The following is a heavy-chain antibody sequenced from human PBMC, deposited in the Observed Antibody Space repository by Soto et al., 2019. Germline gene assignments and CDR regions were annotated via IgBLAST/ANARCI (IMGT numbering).Heavy chain of an antibody. D-gene: IGHD2-15*01. CDR2: MYNNRAT. J-gene: IGHJ4*02. V-gene: IGHV4-59*08. CDR3: ARHSPRAWVPANY. Sequence: QVQLQESGPGLVKPSETLSLTCTVSGGSISSYYWSWFRQPPGKGLDWIGHMYNNRATNINHSLSSRVTISVDTSKTQFALRLTSVTAADTAVYYCARHSPRAWVPANYWRQGTLVTVSS. CDR1: GGSISSYY.